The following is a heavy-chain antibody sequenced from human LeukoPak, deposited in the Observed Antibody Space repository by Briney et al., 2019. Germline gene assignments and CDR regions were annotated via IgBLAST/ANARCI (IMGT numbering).Heavy chain of an antibody. Sequence: PSETLSLTCAASGYSISSGYHWGWIRQPPGKGMEWIGYIHHSGTTDYNPSLKSRVIILVDTTKNQFSLKVGSLTAADTAVYYCARRLGVITRDAYDIWGQGTMVTVSS. D-gene: IGHD3-3*01. CDR1: GYSISSGYH. J-gene: IGHJ3*02. CDR2: IHHSGTT. CDR3: ARRLGVITRDAYDI. V-gene: IGHV4-38-2*01.